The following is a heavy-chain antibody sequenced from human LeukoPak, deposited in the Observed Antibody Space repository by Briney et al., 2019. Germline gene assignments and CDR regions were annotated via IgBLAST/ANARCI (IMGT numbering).Heavy chain of an antibody. J-gene: IGHJ6*03. D-gene: IGHD3-3*01. Sequence: SVTVSRTCAVYVGSYSGYYWMWLRQPPGKGWEGIREINHSGSTNYNPSLKSRVTMSVATPKNQFSLKLRPVTAADAAVYYCARSTIFGVVPIGSYYYYMDVWGKGTTVTVSS. CDR3: ARSTIFGVVPIGSYYYYMDV. V-gene: IGHV4-34*01. CDR1: VGSYSGYY. CDR2: INHSGST.